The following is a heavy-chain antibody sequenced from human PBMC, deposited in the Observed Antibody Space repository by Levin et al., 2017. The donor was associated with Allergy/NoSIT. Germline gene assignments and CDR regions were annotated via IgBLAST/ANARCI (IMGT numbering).Heavy chain of an antibody. V-gene: IGHV3-7*01. CDR1: GFTFSNFW. Sequence: LSLTCAASGFTFSNFWMSWVRQAPGKGLEWVANIKQDGSEKYYVDSVKGRLIISRDNANNSLYLQMNSLRAEDTAVYYCARSHSYYYGMDVWGQGTTVTVSS. CDR2: IKQDGSEK. J-gene: IGHJ6*02. CDR3: ARSHSYYYGMDV.